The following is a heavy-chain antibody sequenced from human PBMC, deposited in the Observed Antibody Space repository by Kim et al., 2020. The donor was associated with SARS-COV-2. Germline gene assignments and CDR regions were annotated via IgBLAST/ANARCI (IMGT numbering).Heavy chain of an antibody. Sequence: SETLSLTCTVSGGSISTYYWSWIRQPPGKGLEWIGYIHYSGSSNYNPYSGSSNYNPSLKSRVTISVDTSKNQFSLKLSSVTAADTAVYYCARVGYCSSTGCYKFDAWGQGTLVTVSS. D-gene: IGHD2-2*02. CDR2: IHYSGSSNYNPYSGSS. CDR3: ARVGYCSSTGCYKFDA. CDR1: GGSISTYY. J-gene: IGHJ5*02. V-gene: IGHV4-59*01.